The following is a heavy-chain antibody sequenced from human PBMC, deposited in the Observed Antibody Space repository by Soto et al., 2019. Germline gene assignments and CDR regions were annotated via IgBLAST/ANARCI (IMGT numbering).Heavy chain of an antibody. D-gene: IGHD5-18*01. Sequence: ASVKVSCKASGYTFNTYSISWVRQAPGQGLEWMGWISGYNGDTHYAQKFQGRVTMTTDTSTSTAYMELRSLRSDDTAMYYCARENVLSYVDTAMVDYFDYWGQGTLVTVSS. CDR2: ISGYNGDT. V-gene: IGHV1-18*01. J-gene: IGHJ4*02. CDR3: ARENVLSYVDTAMVDYFDY. CDR1: GYTFNTYS.